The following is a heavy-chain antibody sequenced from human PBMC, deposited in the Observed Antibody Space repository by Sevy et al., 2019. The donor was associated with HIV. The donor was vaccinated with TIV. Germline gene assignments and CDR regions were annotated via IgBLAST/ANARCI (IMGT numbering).Heavy chain of an antibody. J-gene: IGHJ3*02. CDR2: FYPGNSDV. D-gene: IGHD3-22*01. Sequence: GESLKISCKGSGYIFKNYWIGWVRQVPGKGLEWMGIFYPGNSDVRYSPAFQGHVTIPPDKSISAANLQWRSLKASDTAMDFCGRGLYYYDSSGYSDAFDIWGQGTMVTVSS. CDR3: GRGLYYYDSSGYSDAFDI. CDR1: GYIFKNYW. V-gene: IGHV5-51*01.